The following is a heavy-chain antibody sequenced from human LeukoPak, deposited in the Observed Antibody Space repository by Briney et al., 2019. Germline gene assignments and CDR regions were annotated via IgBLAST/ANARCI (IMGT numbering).Heavy chain of an antibody. CDR3: AKDGGSGYRHDY. CDR1: GFTFSSYG. J-gene: IGHJ4*02. V-gene: IGHV3-30*02. CDR2: IRYDGSNK. D-gene: IGHD5-12*01. Sequence: GGSLRLSCAASGFTFSSYGMHWVRQAPGKGLEWVAFIRYDGSNKYYADSVKGRFTISRDNSKNTLYLQMDSLRAEDTAVYYCAKDGGSGYRHDYWGQGTLVTVSS.